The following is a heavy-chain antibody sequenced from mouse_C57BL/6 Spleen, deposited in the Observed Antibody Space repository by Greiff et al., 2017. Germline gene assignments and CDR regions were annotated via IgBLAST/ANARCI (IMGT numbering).Heavy chain of an antibody. CDR3: ARQDYGSKLGYFDV. D-gene: IGHD1-1*01. J-gene: IGHJ1*03. Sequence: KPGRGLEWIGRIDPNSGGTKYNEKVKSKATLTVDKPSSTAYMQLSSLTSEDSAVYYCARQDYGSKLGYFDVWGTGTTVTVSS. V-gene: IGHV1-72*01. CDR2: IDPNSGGT.